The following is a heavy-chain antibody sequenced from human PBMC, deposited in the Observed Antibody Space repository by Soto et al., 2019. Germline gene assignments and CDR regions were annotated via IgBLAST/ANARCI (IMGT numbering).Heavy chain of an antibody. CDR2: IYNNGNT. V-gene: IGHV4-4*09. CDR3: ARRGIVPLPGPPPTYYFFYYYFDV. Sequence: SETLSLTCTVSGGSISSDYWSWIRQPPGKGLEWIGYIYNNGNTNYNPSLKSRVTISADTSKNQFSLELSSVTAADTAVYYCARRGIVPLPGPPPTYYFFYYYFDVWGKGTTVTVSS. D-gene: IGHD2-21*01. J-gene: IGHJ6*03. CDR1: GGSISSDY.